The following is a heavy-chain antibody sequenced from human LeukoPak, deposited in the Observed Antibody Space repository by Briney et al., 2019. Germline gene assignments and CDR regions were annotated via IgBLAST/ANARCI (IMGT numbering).Heavy chain of an antibody. J-gene: IGHJ4*02. V-gene: IGHV3-21*04. Sequence: GGSLRLSCAASGFTFSSYAMSWVRQAPGKGLEWVSSISSSSGYIYYADSVKGRFTISRDNAKNSLYLQMNSLRAEDTALYYCARLLIPGYYFDYWGQGTLVTVSS. CDR1: GFTFSSYA. CDR3: ARLLIPGYYFDY. CDR2: ISSSSGYI. D-gene: IGHD2-15*01.